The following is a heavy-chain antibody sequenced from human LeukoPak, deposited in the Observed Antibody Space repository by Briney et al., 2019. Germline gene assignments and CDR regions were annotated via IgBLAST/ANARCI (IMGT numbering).Heavy chain of an antibody. CDR3: ARGRWIQLNWVY. V-gene: IGHV1-8*02. CDR1: GYTFTGYY. J-gene: IGHJ4*02. Sequence: ASVKVSCKASGYTFTGYYMHWVRQAPGQGLESMGWMNPNSGNTGYAQKFQGRVTMTRNTSISTAYMELSSLRSEDTAVYYCARGRWIQLNWVYWGQGTLVTVSS. CDR2: MNPNSGNT. D-gene: IGHD5-18*01.